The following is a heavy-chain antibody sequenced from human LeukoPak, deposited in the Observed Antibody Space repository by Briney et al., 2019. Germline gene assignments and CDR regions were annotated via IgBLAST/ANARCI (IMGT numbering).Heavy chain of an antibody. CDR1: GYRFTDYW. Sequence: ASVKVSCKAIGYRFTDYWLHWVRQAPGQGPEWMGYIRPKTGDADYARVFQGRVVMTRDMSTNTAYIELTGLTSDDTAVYYCARDTPHQRFDYWGQGTLVIFSS. CDR3: ARDTPHQRFDY. J-gene: IGHJ4*02. CDR2: IRPKTGDA. V-gene: IGHV1-2*02.